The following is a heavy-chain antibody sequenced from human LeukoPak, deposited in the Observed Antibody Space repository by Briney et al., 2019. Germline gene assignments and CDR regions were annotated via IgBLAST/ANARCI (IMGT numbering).Heavy chain of an antibody. CDR3: AKGKQWPGGYFDY. CDR2: ISGSGGST. J-gene: IGHJ4*02. Sequence: PGGSLRLSCAASGFTFSSYAMSWVRQAPGKGLEWVSAISGSGGSTYYADSVKGRFTIPRDNSKNTLYLQMNSLRAEDTAVYYCAKGKQWPGGYFDYWGQGTLVTVSS. V-gene: IGHV3-23*01. CDR1: GFTFSSYA. D-gene: IGHD6-19*01.